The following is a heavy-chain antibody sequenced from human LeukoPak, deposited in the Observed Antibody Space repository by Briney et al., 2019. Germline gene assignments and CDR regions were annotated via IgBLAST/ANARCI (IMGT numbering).Heavy chain of an antibody. CDR1: GGSISSGDYY. CDR2: ISYSGST. J-gene: IGHJ4*02. V-gene: IGHV4-31*03. CDR3: ARDYSSGWSLFDY. D-gene: IGHD6-19*01. Sequence: SETLSLTCTVSGGSISSGDYYWSWIRQHPGKGLEWIGYISYSGSTYYNPSLRGRLNISVDTSKNQFSLKLRSVTAADTAVYYCARDYSSGWSLFDYWGQGTLVTVSS.